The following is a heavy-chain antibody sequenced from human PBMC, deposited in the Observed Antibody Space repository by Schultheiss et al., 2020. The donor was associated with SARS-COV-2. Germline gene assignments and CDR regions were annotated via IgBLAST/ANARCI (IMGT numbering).Heavy chain of an antibody. V-gene: IGHV4-59*12. CDR2: IYYSGST. CDR1: GGSISSYY. CDR3: ARDAGIAAAAYFDY. D-gene: IGHD6-13*01. J-gene: IGHJ4*02. Sequence: SETLSLTCTVSGGSISSYYWSWIRQPPGKGLEWIGYIYYSGSTYYNPSLKSLVTISVDTSKNQFSLKLSSVTAADTAVYYCARDAGIAAAAYFDYWGQGTLVTVSS.